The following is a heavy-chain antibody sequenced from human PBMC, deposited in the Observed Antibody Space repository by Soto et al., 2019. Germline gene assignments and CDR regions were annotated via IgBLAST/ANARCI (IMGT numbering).Heavy chain of an antibody. CDR1: GYTFTSYG. J-gene: IGHJ6*02. V-gene: IGHV1-18*04. D-gene: IGHD5-12*01. CDR2: ISAYNGNT. CDR3: ARGADIVATGSLWWGHYYYGMDV. Sequence: QVQLVQSGAEVKKPGASVKVSCKASGYTFTSYGISWVRQAPGQGLEWMGWISAYNGNTNYAQKLQGRVTMTTDTSTSTDYMELRSLRSDDTAGYYCARGADIVATGSLWWGHYYYGMDVWGQGTTVTVSS.